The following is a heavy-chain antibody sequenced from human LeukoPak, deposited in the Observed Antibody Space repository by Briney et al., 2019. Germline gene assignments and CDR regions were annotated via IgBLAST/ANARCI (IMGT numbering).Heavy chain of an antibody. J-gene: IGHJ4*02. CDR3: ARERGWTHYFDY. D-gene: IGHD5-18*01. CDR1: GFTFNSYV. V-gene: IGHV3-21*01. CDR2: ISSRSSSI. Sequence: PGGSLRLSCAASGFTFNSYVMNWVRQAPGKGLEWVSSISSRSSSISYAGAVRGRFTISRGSANLYLHMSSLRVDDTGVYYRARERGWTHYFDYWGQGTLVTVSS.